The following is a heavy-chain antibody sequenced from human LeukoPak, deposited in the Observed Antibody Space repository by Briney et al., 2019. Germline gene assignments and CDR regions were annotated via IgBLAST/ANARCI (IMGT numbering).Heavy chain of an antibody. V-gene: IGHV4-59*01. CDR3: ARSTSSSFSNWFDP. CDR1: GGSISSYY. J-gene: IGHJ5*02. CDR2: IYYSGST. Sequence: SETLSLTCTVSGGSISSYYWSWIRQPPGKGLEWIGYIYYSGSTNYNPSLKSRVTISVDTSMNQFSLKLSSVTAADTAVYYCARSTSSSFSNWFDPWGQGTLVTVSS. D-gene: IGHD6-13*01.